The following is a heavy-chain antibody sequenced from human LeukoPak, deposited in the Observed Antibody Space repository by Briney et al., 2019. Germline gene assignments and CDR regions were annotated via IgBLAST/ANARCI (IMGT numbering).Heavy chain of an antibody. Sequence: SETLSLTCTVSGYSISSGYYWGWIRQPPGKGLEWIGSIYHSGSTYYNPSLKSRVTISVDTSKNQFSLKLSSVTAADTAVYYCARDRGDGYNYGFWFDPWGQGTLVTVSS. D-gene: IGHD5-24*01. CDR3: ARDRGDGYNYGFWFDP. V-gene: IGHV4-38-2*02. CDR2: IYHSGST. CDR1: GYSISSGYY. J-gene: IGHJ5*02.